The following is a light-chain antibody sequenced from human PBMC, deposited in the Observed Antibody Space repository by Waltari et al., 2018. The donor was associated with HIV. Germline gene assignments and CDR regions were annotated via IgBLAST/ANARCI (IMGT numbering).Light chain of an antibody. CDR1: NSNVGISY. CDR3: AAWDYSLSGWV. V-gene: IGLV1-47*01. CDR2: GIN. Sequence: QSVLTQPPSASGTPGQRVTIPCSGSNSNVGISYVYWYHQRPGTTPKLVIYGINQRPSGVPGRFSGSKSGTSVSLVISGIRSEDEADYYCAAWDYSLSGWVFGGGTKLTVL. J-gene: IGLJ3*02.